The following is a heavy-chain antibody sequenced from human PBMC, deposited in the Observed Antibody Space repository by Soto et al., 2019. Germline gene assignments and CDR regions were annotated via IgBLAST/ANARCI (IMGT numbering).Heavy chain of an antibody. Sequence: QVQLVQSGAEVKKPGASVKVSCKASGYTFTGYYMHWVRQAPGQGLEWMGWINPNSGGTNYAQKFQGWVTMTRATAISTAYMELSSLRSAYTAVYYCARTVSTYYYGMDVWGQGTTVTVSS. J-gene: IGHJ6*02. V-gene: IGHV1-2*04. CDR3: ARTVSTYYYGMDV. CDR2: INPNSGGT. CDR1: GYTFTGYY.